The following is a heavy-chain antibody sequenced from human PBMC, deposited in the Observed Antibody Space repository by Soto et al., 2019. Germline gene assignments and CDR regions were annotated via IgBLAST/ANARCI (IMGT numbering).Heavy chain of an antibody. CDR3: ARTLPNRQLFDS. J-gene: IGHJ4*02. D-gene: IGHD1-1*01. Sequence: SETLSLTCTVSGDSISDDTYYWGWIRQPPGKGLEWIGSIYYSGSTYYNPSLKSRVTMSVDTSKNQLSLELSSVTAADTAVYYCARTLPNRQLFDSWSQGTLVTVSS. CDR2: IYYSGST. CDR1: GDSISDDTYY. V-gene: IGHV4-39*01.